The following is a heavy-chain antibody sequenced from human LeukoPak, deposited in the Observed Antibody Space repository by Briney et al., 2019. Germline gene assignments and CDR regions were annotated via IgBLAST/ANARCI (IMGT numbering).Heavy chain of an antibody. CDR3: ARGPRNYYGSGSYYSNWFAP. D-gene: IGHD3-10*01. J-gene: IGHJ5*02. V-gene: IGHV1-69*04. CDR1: VGTFSSYA. Sequence: SVKVSCKASVGTFSSYAISWVRQAPGQGLEWMGRIIPILGIANFAQKFQGRVTITADKSTSTAYMELSSLRSEDTAVYYCARGPRNYYGSGSYYSNWFAPWGQAILVTVSS. CDR2: IIPILGIA.